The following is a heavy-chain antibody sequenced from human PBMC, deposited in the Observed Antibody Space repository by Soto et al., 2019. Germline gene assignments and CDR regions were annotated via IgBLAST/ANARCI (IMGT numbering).Heavy chain of an antibody. CDR2: ISGSGGST. CDR1: GFTFSSYA. J-gene: IGHJ4*02. CDR3: AKAHSGYVWGRYYFDY. V-gene: IGHV3-23*01. D-gene: IGHD5-12*01. Sequence: VQLLESGGGLVQPGGSLRLSCAASGFTFSSYAMSWVRQAPGKGLEWVSGISGSGGSTYYADPVKGRFTISRDNSKNTLYLQMNSLRAEDTAVYYCAKAHSGYVWGRYYFDYWGQGTLVTVSS.